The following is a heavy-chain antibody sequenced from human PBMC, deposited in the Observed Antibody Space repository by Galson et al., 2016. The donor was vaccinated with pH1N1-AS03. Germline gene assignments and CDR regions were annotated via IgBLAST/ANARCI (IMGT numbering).Heavy chain of an antibody. J-gene: IGHJ4*02. Sequence: SGGTFGNYAISWMRQAPGQGLEWMGGIHPIFGTPSYAQKFQGRLTVTADDSTSAAYMELRSLRSDDTAVCYCARAAGELLSSSDYWSQGTLVTVSS. CDR2: IHPIFGTP. CDR1: GGTFGNYA. V-gene: IGHV1-69*01. CDR3: ARAAGELLSSSDY. D-gene: IGHD1-26*01.